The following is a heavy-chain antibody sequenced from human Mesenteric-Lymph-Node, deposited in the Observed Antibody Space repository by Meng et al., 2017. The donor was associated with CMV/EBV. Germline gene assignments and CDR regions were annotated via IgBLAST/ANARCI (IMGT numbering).Heavy chain of an antibody. J-gene: IGHJ5*02. CDR1: GGSISSSNG. Sequence: SGGSISSSNGWSWVRQHPGKGLEWIGEIYHSGSTNYNPSLKSRVTISVDKSKNQFSLKLSSVTAADTAVYYCARQGTTGGELVVDPWGQGTLVTVSS. CDR2: IYHSGST. D-gene: IGHD1-7*01. V-gene: IGHV4-4*02. CDR3: ARQGTTGGELVVDP.